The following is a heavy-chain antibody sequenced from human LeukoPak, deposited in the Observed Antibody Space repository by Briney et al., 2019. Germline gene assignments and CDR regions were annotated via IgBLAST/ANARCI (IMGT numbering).Heavy chain of an antibody. V-gene: IGHV3-30*03. CDR1: GFTFSSYG. J-gene: IGHJ4*02. CDR3: ARSGVATIRAFFDY. Sequence: GGSLRLSCAASGFTFSSYGMHWVRQAPGKGLEWVAVISYDGSNKYYADSVKGRFTISRDNSKNTLYLQMNSLRAEDTAVYYCARSGVATIRAFFDYWGQGTLVTVSS. D-gene: IGHD5-12*01. CDR2: ISYDGSNK.